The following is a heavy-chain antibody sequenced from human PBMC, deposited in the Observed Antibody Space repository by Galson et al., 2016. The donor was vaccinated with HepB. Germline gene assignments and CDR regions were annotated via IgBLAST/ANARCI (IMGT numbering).Heavy chain of an antibody. CDR3: ARTRDFWSGHYDAFDV. CDR1: GFTFTDYA. CDR2: ISYDGSNK. V-gene: IGHV3-30-3*01. D-gene: IGHD3-3*01. J-gene: IGHJ3*01. Sequence: LRLSCAASGFTFTDYAIPWVRQAPGKGLEWVADISYDGSNKFYLNSAKGRFTISRDNSKNTVYLQMKSLTTEDTAIYYCARTRDFWSGHYDAFDVWGQGTMVGVSS.